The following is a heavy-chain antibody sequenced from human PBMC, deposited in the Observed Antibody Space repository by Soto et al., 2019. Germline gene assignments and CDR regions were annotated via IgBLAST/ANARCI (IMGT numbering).Heavy chain of an antibody. CDR2: IYYSGST. V-gene: IGHV4-59*01. J-gene: IGHJ6*02. CDR3: ARHGYDSSGYYFYYYGMDV. Sequence: PSETLSLTCTVSGGSISSYYWSWIRQPPGKGLEWIGYIYYSGSTNYNPSLKSRVTISVDTSKNQFSLKLSSVTAADTAVYYCARHGYDSSGYYFYYYGMDVWGQRTTVTVS. CDR1: GGSISSYY. D-gene: IGHD3-22*01.